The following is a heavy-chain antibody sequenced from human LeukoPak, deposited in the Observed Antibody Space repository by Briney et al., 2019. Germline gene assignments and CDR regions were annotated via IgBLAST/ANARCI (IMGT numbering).Heavy chain of an antibody. Sequence: SGPTLAKPTQTLTLTCTFSGFSLSTSGVAVGWIRQPPGKALEWLGPIYWDDDKRYSPSLKSALTITKDTSKNQVVLTMTNMDPVDTATYYCAHRRDGYNSLDYWGQGTLVTVSS. CDR2: IYWDDDK. J-gene: IGHJ4*02. CDR3: AHRRDGYNSLDY. V-gene: IGHV2-5*02. D-gene: IGHD5-24*01. CDR1: GFSLSTSGVA.